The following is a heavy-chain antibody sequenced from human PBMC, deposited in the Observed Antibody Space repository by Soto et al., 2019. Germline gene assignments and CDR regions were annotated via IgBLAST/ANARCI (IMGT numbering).Heavy chain of an antibody. V-gene: IGHV4-4*07. CDR3: ARASVGPPGGGSWIMPFDF. Sequence: SETLSLTCTVSGGSISSYYWSWIRQPAGKGLEWIGRIYAGGSTNYNPSLKSRVTMSVDTSKNQFSLRLTSVTAADTAVYYCARASVGPPGGGSWIMPFDFWGQGTLITVSS. CDR1: GGSISSYY. CDR2: IYAGGST. J-gene: IGHJ4*02. D-gene: IGHD2-15*01.